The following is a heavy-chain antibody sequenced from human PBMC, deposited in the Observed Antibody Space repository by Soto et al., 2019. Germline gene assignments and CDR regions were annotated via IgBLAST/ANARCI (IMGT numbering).Heavy chain of an antibody. CDR3: ARHRPSTSYYYMDV. Sequence: PVESLKISCEGSGYSFTNFWIGWVRQMPGKGLEWLGIIYPGDSDTTYNPSFQGQVIISVDKSIKTAYLQWSSLKASDTDMYYCARHRPSTSYYYMDVWGKGTTVKVSS. D-gene: IGHD6-6*01. J-gene: IGHJ6*03. V-gene: IGHV5-51*01. CDR2: IYPGDSDT. CDR1: GYSFTNFW.